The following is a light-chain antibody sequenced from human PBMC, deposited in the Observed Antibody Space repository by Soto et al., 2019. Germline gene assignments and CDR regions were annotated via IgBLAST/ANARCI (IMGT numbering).Light chain of an antibody. CDR1: ESISDW. V-gene: IGKV1-5*03. J-gene: IGKJ5*01. Sequence: DIQMTQSPSTLSASVGDRVTFTCRASESISDWLVWYHQKPGKAPKLLIYKASRLESGVPSRFSGSASGTEFTHTITSLQPDDFGTYYCQQYSTSSISFGPGTRLEIK. CDR3: QQYSTSSIS. CDR2: KAS.